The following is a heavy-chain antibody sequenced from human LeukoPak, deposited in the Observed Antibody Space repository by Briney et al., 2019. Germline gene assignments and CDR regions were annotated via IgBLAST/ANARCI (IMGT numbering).Heavy chain of an antibody. V-gene: IGHV4-59*12. Sequence: PSETLSLTCTVSGGSISSYYWSWIRQPPGKGLEWIGYIYYSGSTNYNPSLKSRVTISVDTSKNQFSLKLSSVTAADTAVYYCARDDYGDYKGDYWGQGTLVTVSS. CDR3: ARDDYGDYKGDY. CDR1: GGSISSYY. D-gene: IGHD4-17*01. CDR2: IYYSGST. J-gene: IGHJ4*02.